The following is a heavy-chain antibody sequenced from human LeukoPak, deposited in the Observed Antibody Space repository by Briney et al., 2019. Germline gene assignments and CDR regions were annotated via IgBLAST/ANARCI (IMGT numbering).Heavy chain of an antibody. D-gene: IGHD1-14*01. V-gene: IGHV1-46*01. J-gene: IGHJ3*01. CDR3: AREISRIRGIFDL. CDR1: GYTFTSYY. CDR2: INPSGGST. Sequence: ASVKVSCKASGYTFTSYYMHWVRQAPGQGLEWMGIINPSGGSTSYAQKFQGRVTMTRDTSTSTVYMELSSLRSDDTAVYFCAREISRIRGIFDLWGQGTMVTVSS.